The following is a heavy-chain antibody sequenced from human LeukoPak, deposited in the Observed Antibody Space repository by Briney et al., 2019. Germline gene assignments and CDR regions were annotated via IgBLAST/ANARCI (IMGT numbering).Heavy chain of an antibody. CDR3: ARTTEGYCRSTSCYGFYYSYYMDV. V-gene: IGHV4-59*01. J-gene: IGHJ6*03. D-gene: IGHD2-2*01. CDR2: IYYSGST. Sequence: SETLSLTCTVSGVSISSYYWSWIRQPPGKGLEWIGYIYYSGSTNYNPSLKSRVTISVDTSKNQFSLKLSSVTAADTAVYYCARTTEGYCRSTSCYGFYYSYYMDVWGKGTTVTISS. CDR1: GVSISSYY.